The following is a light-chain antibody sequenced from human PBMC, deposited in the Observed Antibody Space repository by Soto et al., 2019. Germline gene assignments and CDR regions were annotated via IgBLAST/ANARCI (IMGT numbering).Light chain of an antibody. CDR3: QQTHGKPT. V-gene: IGKV1-39*01. CDR1: QNIGTT. Sequence: DIRLTQSPPSLSASVGDKITITCRASQNIGTTLNWYQLRPGKAPKLLNYVASTLQTGVPSRFNGSGSRSDFNLTSNNLQPEDFATYSCQQTHGKPTFGQGTKVEIK. J-gene: IGKJ1*01. CDR2: VAS.